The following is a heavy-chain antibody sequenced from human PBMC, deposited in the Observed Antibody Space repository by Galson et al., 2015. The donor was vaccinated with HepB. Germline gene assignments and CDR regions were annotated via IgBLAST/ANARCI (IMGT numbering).Heavy chain of an antibody. J-gene: IGHJ6*03. Sequence: SLRLSCAASGFTFSSYSMNWVRQAPGKGLEWVSYISSSSSTIYYADSVKGRFTISRDNAKNSLYLQTNSLRAEDTAVYYCARETYDFRAPYYYYYMDVWGKGTTVTVSS. CDR1: GFTFSSYS. CDR3: ARETYDFRAPYYYYYMDV. CDR2: ISSSSSTI. D-gene: IGHD3-3*01. V-gene: IGHV3-48*01.